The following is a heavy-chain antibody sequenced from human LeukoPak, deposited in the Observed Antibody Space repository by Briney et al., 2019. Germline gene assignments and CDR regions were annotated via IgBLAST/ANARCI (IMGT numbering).Heavy chain of an antibody. CDR2: ISTSGST. Sequence: SETLSLTCTVSGGSISSYFWSWIRQPAGKGLEWIGRISTSGSTNYNPSLKSRVTMSVDTSKNQFSLKLSSVTAADTAVYYCARVGDSYGQFDYWGQGTLVTVSS. CDR1: GGSISSYF. V-gene: IGHV4-4*07. D-gene: IGHD5-18*01. J-gene: IGHJ4*02. CDR3: ARVGDSYGQFDY.